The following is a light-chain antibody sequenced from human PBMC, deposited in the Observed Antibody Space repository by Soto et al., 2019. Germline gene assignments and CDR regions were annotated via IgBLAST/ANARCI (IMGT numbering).Light chain of an antibody. Sequence: QSALTQPASVSGSPGQSITISCTGTSSDVGGYEFVSWYQQRPGKAPKLVIYDVTYRPSGVSDRFSGSKSGNTASLTISGLQAEDVADYYCSSYTTTIVIFGGGTKLTVL. V-gene: IGLV2-14*01. CDR3: SSYTTTIVI. CDR1: SSDVGGYEF. CDR2: DVT. J-gene: IGLJ2*01.